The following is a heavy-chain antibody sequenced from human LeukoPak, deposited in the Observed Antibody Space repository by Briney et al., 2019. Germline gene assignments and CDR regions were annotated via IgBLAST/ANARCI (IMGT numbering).Heavy chain of an antibody. CDR2: IYYSGST. Sequence: PSETLSLTCTVSGGSISSSSYYWGWIRQHPGKGLEWIGYIYYSGSTYYNPSLKSRVTISVDTSKNQFSLKLSSVTAADTAVYYCARDPPYYYDSSGYFDLWGRGTLVTVSS. CDR3: ARDPPYYYDSSGYFDL. J-gene: IGHJ2*01. CDR1: GGSISSSSYY. V-gene: IGHV4-31*03. D-gene: IGHD3-22*01.